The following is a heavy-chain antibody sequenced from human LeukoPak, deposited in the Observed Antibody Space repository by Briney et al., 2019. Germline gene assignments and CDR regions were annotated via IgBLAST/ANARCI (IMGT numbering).Heavy chain of an antibody. V-gene: IGHV4-34*01. J-gene: IGHJ5*02. Sequence: SETLSLTCAVYGGSFSGYYWSWIRQPPGKGLEWIGEINHSGSTNYNPSLKSRVTISVDTSKNQFSLKLSSVTAADTAMYYCARVRSSSWLLPHKGWFDPWGQGTLVAVSS. CDR3: ARVRSSSWLLPHKGWFDP. CDR1: GGSFSGYY. CDR2: INHSGST. D-gene: IGHD6-13*01.